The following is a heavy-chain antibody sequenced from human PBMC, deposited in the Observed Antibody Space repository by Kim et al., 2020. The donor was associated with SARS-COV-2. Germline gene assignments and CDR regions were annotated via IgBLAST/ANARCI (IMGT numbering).Heavy chain of an antibody. V-gene: IGHV1-69*13. J-gene: IGHJ4*02. CDR3: ARDFGSYYRPYYFDY. CDR1: GGTFSSYA. Sequence: SVKVSCKASGGTFSSYAISWVRQAPGQGLEWMGGIIPIFGTANYAQKFQGRVTITADESTSTAYMELSSLRSEDTAVYYCARDFGSYYRPYYFDYWGQGTLVTVSS. CDR2: IIPIFGTA. D-gene: IGHD1-26*01.